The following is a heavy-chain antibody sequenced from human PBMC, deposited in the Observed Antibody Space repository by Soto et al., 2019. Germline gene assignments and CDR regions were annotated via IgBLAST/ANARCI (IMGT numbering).Heavy chain of an antibody. Sequence: ASVKVSCKTSGYTFNTYGINWVRQTPGQGLELMGWISAYDGKTTYAEKFQGRVTLTTDTSTSTAYMELRSLRSDDTAIYYCARDPHEFWTSYWFDPWGQGTPVTSP. D-gene: IGHD3-3*01. J-gene: IGHJ5*02. CDR1: GYTFNTYG. V-gene: IGHV1-18*01. CDR2: ISAYDGKT. CDR3: ARDPHEFWTSYWFDP.